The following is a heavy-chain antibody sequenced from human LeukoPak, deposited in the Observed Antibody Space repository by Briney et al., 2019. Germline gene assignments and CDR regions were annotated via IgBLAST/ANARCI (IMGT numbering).Heavy chain of an antibody. J-gene: IGHJ4*02. D-gene: IGHD5-18*01. CDR2: IYSGGST. V-gene: IGHV3-53*01. CDR3: ARGPGGYSYGHLDY. CDR1: GFTVSSNY. Sequence: PGGSLRLSCAASGFTVSSNYMSWVRQAPGKGLEWVSVIYSGGSTYYADSVKGRFTISRDNSKNTLYLQMNSLRAEDTAVYYCARGPGGYSYGHLDYWGQGTLVTVSS.